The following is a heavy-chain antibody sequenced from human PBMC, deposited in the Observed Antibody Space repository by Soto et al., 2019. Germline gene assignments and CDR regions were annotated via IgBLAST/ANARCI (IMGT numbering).Heavy chain of an antibody. J-gene: IGHJ6*02. V-gene: IGHV1-2*04. CDR3: ARENTSSIVGATGPLYYYYGMDV. CDR2: INPNSGGT. Sequence: ASVKVSCKASGYTFTGYYMYWVRQAPGQGLEWMGWINPNSGGTNYAQKFQGWVTMTGDTSISTAYMELSRLRSDDTAVYYCARENTSSIVGATGPLYYYYGMDVWGQGTTVTFYS. D-gene: IGHD1-26*01. CDR1: GYTFTGYY.